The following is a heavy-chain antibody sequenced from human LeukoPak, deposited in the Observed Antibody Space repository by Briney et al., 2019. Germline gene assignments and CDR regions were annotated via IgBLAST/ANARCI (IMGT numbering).Heavy chain of an antibody. V-gene: IGHV3-30*04. Sequence: GGSLRLSCAASGFTFSDFFMHWVRQAPGKGLEWVGLISFDGSNKYYADSVKGRFTISRDNSKNTLYLQMNSLRGEDTAVYYCARATAKYGSDAFDIWGQGTMVPVSS. D-gene: IGHD3-10*01. CDR1: GFTFSDFF. CDR2: ISFDGSNK. CDR3: ARATAKYGSDAFDI. J-gene: IGHJ3*02.